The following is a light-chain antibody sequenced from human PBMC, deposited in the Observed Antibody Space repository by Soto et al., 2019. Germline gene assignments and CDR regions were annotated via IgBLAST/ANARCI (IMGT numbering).Light chain of an antibody. CDR1: QGISSY. CDR3: QQYYSYPLT. V-gene: IGKV1-8*01. J-gene: IGKJ4*01. CDR2: AAS. Sequence: AIRMTQSPSSFSASTGDRVTITCRASQGISSYLAWYQQKPGKAPKLLSYAASTLQSGVPSRFSGSGSGTDFTLTISCLQSEDFATYYCQQYYSYPLTCGGGTKVEIK.